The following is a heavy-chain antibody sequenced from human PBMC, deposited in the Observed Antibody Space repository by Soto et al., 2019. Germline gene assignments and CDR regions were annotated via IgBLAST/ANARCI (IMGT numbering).Heavy chain of an antibody. V-gene: IGHV3-23*01. Sequence: EVQLLESGGGLEQPGGSLRLSCAASGFTFSSHAMTWVRQAPGQGLVWVSSLSGSGVNTYYADSVKGRFTISRDNSKNTLYLQMNSLRAEDTAVYYCAKGGCSGGNCSPNWFDPWGQGTLVTVSS. J-gene: IGHJ5*02. CDR2: LSGSGVNT. D-gene: IGHD2-15*01. CDR1: GFTFSSHA. CDR3: AKGGCSGGNCSPNWFDP.